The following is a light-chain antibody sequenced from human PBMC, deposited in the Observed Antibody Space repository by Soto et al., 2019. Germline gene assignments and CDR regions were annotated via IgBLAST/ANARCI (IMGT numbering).Light chain of an antibody. CDR3: LLYDKSPPYT. CDR2: GAS. J-gene: IGKJ2*01. V-gene: IGKV3-20*01. Sequence: EIVLTQSPGTLSLSPGESATLSCRVSQTLTSNFLAWYQQKPGQAPRLLIYGASFRATGLPDRFSGSASGTDFTLSISRLEIDDFAMYYCLLYDKSPPYTFGQGTKLEI. CDR1: QTLTSNF.